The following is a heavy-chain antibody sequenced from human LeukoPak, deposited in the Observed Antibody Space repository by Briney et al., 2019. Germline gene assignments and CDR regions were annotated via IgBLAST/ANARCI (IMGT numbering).Heavy chain of an antibody. V-gene: IGHV4-59*02. CDR3: ARGPLDSGYTYFDY. J-gene: IGHJ4*02. CDR1: GASVSSYY. CDR2: FSYSGST. Sequence: SETLSLTCTVSGASVSSYYWSWIRKPPGKGPEWIGYFSYSGSTNYNPSLKSRVTISVDTSKNQFSLNLSSVTAADTAVYYCARGPLDSGYTYFDYWGQGTLVSVAS. D-gene: IGHD5-12*01.